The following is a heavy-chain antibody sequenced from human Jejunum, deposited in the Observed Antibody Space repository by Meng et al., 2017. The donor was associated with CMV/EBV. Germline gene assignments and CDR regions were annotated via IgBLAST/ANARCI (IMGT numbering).Heavy chain of an antibody. CDR1: GFSFRTYR. V-gene: IGHV3-48*04. J-gene: IGHJ4*02. CDR3: ASGLDPPFDY. CDR2: ISTTSDTT. Sequence: SSAASGFSFRTYRVHWVRQAPGKGLEWISYISTTSDTTYYADSVQGRFTISRDNARNSLFLQMNSLRAEDTAVYFCASGLDPPFDYWGQGILVTVSS.